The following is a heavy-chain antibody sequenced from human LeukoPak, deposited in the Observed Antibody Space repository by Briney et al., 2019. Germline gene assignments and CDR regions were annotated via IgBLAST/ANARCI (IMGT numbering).Heavy chain of an antibody. CDR3: AKEPYCGGDCFNRNFQH. J-gene: IGHJ1*01. Sequence: GGSLRLSCAASGFTFSSYAMSWVRQAPGKGLEWVSDISGSGGSTYYADSVKGRFTISRDNSKNTLYLLMNSLRAEDTAVYYCAKEPYCGGDCFNRNFQHWGQGTLVTVSS. CDR1: GFTFSSYA. V-gene: IGHV3-23*01. D-gene: IGHD2-21*02. CDR2: ISGSGGST.